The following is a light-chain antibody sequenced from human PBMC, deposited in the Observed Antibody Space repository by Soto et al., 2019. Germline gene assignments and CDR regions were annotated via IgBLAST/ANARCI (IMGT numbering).Light chain of an antibody. V-gene: IGKV3-15*01. CDR1: QNLSRN. Sequence: EMVMTQSPATLSVSPGERATLSCRASQNLSRNLASYKQQPGQAPRLLIYGASTRATGIPARFSGSGSGTDFTLTISSLQSEDFAVYYCQRYANWPPTFGQGTKLEIK. CDR2: GAS. J-gene: IGKJ2*01. CDR3: QRYANWPPT.